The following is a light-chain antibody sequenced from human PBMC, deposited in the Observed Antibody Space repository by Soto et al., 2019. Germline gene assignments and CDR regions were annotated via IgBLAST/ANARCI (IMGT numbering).Light chain of an antibody. CDR2: LNSDGSH. J-gene: IGLJ2*01. Sequence: QSVLTQSPSASASLGASVKLTCTLSSGHSSYAIAWHQQQPEKGPRYLMKLNSDGSHSKGDGIPDRFSGSSSGAERYLTISSLQSEDEADYYCQTWGTAVVFGGGTQLTVL. V-gene: IGLV4-69*01. CDR3: QTWGTAVV. CDR1: SGHSSYA.